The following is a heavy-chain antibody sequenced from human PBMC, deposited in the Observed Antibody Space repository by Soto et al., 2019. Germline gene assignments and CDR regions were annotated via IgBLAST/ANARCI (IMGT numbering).Heavy chain of an antibody. J-gene: IGHJ5*02. CDR2: ISSSSSTI. CDR1: GFTFSSNS. D-gene: IGHD3-3*01. Sequence: ESGGGLVQPGGSLRLSCAASGFTFSSNSMNWVRQAPGKGLEWISYISSSSSTIYADSVKGRFTISRDNAKNSLYLQMNSLRDEDTAVYYCARVIWSGHLTSDLRGQGTLVTVSS. V-gene: IGHV3-48*02. CDR3: ARVIWSGHLTSDL.